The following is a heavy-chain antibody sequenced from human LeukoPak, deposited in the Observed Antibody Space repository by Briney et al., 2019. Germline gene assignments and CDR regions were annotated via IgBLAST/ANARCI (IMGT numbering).Heavy chain of an antibody. V-gene: IGHV4-59*01. CDR2: IYYSGST. J-gene: IGHJ4*02. CDR3: ASTSTVRGVISHTEFDY. CDR1: GGSISSYY. Sequence: SETLSLTCTVSGGSISSYYWSWIRQPPGKGLEWIGYIYYSGSTNYNPSLKSRVTISVDTSKNQFSLKLSSATAADTAVYYCASTSTVRGVISHTEFDYWGQGTLVTVSS. D-gene: IGHD3-10*01.